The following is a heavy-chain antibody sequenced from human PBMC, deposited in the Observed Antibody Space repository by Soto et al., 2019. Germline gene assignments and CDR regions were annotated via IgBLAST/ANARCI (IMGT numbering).Heavy chain of an antibody. V-gene: IGHV3-30*04. D-gene: IGHD1-7*01. J-gene: IGHJ4*02. CDR1: GFTFRAFS. Sequence: QVQLVESGGAVVQPGRSLRLSCVASGFTFRAFSLHWVRQAPGKGLEWVALVSYDGRKEFYADSVEGRFTVSRDNFKNTLYQQMNSLRPEDTAMYFCAVPRGELLYYFDYWGQGALVTVSS. CDR2: VSYDGRKE. CDR3: AVPRGELLYYFDY.